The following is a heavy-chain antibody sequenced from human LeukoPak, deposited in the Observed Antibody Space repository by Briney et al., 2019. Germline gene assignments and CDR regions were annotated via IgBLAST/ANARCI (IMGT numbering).Heavy chain of an antibody. CDR1: GFTFSSYS. CDR2: ISSSSSYI. V-gene: IGHV3-21*01. CDR3: ARDPSDGDELWWYFDY. J-gene: IGHJ4*02. D-gene: IGHD4/OR15-4a*01. Sequence: GGSLRLSRAASGFTFSSYSMNWVRQAPGKGLEWVSSISSSSSYIYYADSVKGRFTISRDNAKNSLYLQMNSLRAEDTAVYYCARDPSDGDELWWYFDYWGQGTLVTVSS.